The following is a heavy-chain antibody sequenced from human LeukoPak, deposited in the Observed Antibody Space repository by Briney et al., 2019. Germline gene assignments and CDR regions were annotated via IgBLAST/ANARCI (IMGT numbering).Heavy chain of an antibody. V-gene: IGHV3-23*01. D-gene: IGHD1-7*01. CDR1: GFTFSSYA. J-gene: IGHJ3*02. Sequence: PGGSLRLSCAASGFTFSSYAMTWVRQAPGKGLQWVSGVNSDGGSSYYADSVKGRFTISRDNSKNTLYLQMNNLRAEDTAVYYCAKGGSMTGITRWFDIWGQGTMVTVSS. CDR3: AKGGSMTGITRWFDI. CDR2: VNSDGGSS.